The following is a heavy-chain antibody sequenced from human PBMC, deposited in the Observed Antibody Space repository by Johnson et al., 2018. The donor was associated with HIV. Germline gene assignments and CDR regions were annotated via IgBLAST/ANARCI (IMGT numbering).Heavy chain of an antibody. J-gene: IGHJ3*02. Sequence: VQLVESGGGLVQPGGSLRLSCAASGFSFSSYAMSWVRQAPGKGLEWVSAISGSGGSTYYANSVKGQFTISRDNSKNTLYLQMNSLRAEDTALYYCARELYAILGAFDIWGQGTMVIVSS. D-gene: IGHD1-26*01. CDR3: ARELYAILGAFDI. CDR2: ISGSGGST. V-gene: IGHV3-23*04. CDR1: GFSFSSYA.